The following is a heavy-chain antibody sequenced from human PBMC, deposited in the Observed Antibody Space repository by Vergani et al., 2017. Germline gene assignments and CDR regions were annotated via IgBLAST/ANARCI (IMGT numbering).Heavy chain of an antibody. J-gene: IGHJ4*02. V-gene: IGHV1-46*01. CDR1: GYTFTNYY. CDR3: ARARAGRQWLAASGFDS. Sequence: QVQLVQSGAEVKKPGASVRVSCKTSGYTFTNYYIHWVRQAPGQGLEWMGIINPSGGSTNYAQKLHGRVTMTTDASTSTAYMELRSLRSDDTAVYYCARARAGRQWLAASGFDSWGQGTLVTVSS. D-gene: IGHD6-19*01. CDR2: INPSGGST.